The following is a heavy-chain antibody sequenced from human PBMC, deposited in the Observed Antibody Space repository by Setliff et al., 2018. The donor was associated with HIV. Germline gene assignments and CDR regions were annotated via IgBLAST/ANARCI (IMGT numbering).Heavy chain of an antibody. D-gene: IGHD6-13*01. J-gene: IGHJ1*01. V-gene: IGHV1-24*01. Sequence: ASVKVSCKTSGYTFSLYSIAWVRQAPGKGLEWMANFDPEDGETFCAQKFQGRLTVTEDTSTDTAYMELSSLRSDDTAMYYCATDPGYSSTWYSESFQHWGQGTVVTVSS. CDR3: ATDPGYSSTWYSESFQH. CDR1: GYTFSLYS. CDR2: FDPEDGET.